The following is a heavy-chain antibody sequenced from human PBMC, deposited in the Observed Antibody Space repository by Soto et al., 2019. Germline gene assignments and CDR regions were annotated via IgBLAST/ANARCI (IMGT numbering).Heavy chain of an antibody. D-gene: IGHD6-19*01. Sequence: QVQLVQSGAEVKKPGASVRVSCKASGYTFATYDINWVRQATGQGLEWMGWMNPYSGNTGYAQKFQGRVTMTRNTSISTAYMELSSLRSEDTAVYYCARFIAVDETGGCWGQGTLVTVSS. V-gene: IGHV1-8*01. J-gene: IGHJ4*02. CDR1: GYTFATYD. CDR2: MNPYSGNT. CDR3: ARFIAVDETGGC.